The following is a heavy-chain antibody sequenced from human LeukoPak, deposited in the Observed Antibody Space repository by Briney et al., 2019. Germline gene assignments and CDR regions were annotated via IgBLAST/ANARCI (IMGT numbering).Heavy chain of an antibody. J-gene: IGHJ4*02. CDR1: GGTFSSYA. Sequence: SVKVSCKASGGTFSSYAISWVRQAPGQGLEWMGRIIPIFGTANYAQKFQGRVTITTDESTSTAYMELSSLRSEDTAVYYCARGRSVKRILNYWGQGTLVTVSS. V-gene: IGHV1-69*05. CDR3: ARGRSVKRILNY. D-gene: IGHD4-23*01. CDR2: IIPIFGTA.